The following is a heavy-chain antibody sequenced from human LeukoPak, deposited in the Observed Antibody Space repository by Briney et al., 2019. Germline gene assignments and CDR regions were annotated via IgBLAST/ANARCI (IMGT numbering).Heavy chain of an antibody. Sequence: GASVKVSCKASGFTFTSSAMQWLRQARGQRLEWIGWIVVGSGNTNYAQKFQERVTITRDMSTSTAYMELSSLRSEDTAVYYCAADDLRFGDMDVWGKGTTVTVSS. V-gene: IGHV1-58*02. CDR2: IVVGSGNT. CDR1: GFTFTSSA. D-gene: IGHD5/OR15-5a*01. CDR3: AADDLRFGDMDV. J-gene: IGHJ6*03.